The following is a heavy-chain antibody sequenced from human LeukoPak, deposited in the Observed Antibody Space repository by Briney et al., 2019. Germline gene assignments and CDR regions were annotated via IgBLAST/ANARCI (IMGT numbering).Heavy chain of an antibody. J-gene: IGHJ4*02. CDR3: ARGTTYYYDSSGYYLGY. D-gene: IGHD3-22*01. V-gene: IGHV1-3*03. CDR1: GYTFTSYA. CDR2: INAGNGNT. Sequence: GASVKVSCKASGYTFTSYAMHWVRQAPGQRLEWMGWINAGNGNTKYSQEFQGRVTITRDTSASTAYMELSSLRSEDMAVYYCARGTTYYYDSSGYYLGYWGQGTLVTVSS.